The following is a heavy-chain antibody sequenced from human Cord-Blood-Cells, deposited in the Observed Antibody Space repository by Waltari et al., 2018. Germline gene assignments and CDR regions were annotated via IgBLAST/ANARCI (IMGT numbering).Heavy chain of an antibody. Sequence: QVQLVESGGGVVQPGRSLRLSCAASGFTFSSYGMHWVRQAPGKGLGWVAVIWYDGSNKYYADSVKGRFTISRDNSKNTLYLQMNSLRAEDTAVYYCARHAVAAAAYDYWGQGTLVTVSS. CDR3: ARHAVAAAAYDY. V-gene: IGHV3-33*01. CDR1: GFTFSSYG. J-gene: IGHJ4*02. D-gene: IGHD6-13*01. CDR2: IWYDGSNK.